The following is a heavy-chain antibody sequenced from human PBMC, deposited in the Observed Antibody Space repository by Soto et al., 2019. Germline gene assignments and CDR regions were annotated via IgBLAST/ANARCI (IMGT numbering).Heavy chain of an antibody. Sequence: GGSLRLSCAASGFTFSSYAMSWVRQAPGKGLEWVSAISGSGGSTYYADSVKGRFTISRDNSKNTLYLQMNSLRAEDTAVYYCAKVNWGYSSGYYSYDASDIWGQGTMVTVSS. CDR3: AKVNWGYSSGYYSYDASDI. CDR2: ISGSGGST. V-gene: IGHV3-23*01. D-gene: IGHD3-22*01. J-gene: IGHJ3*02. CDR1: GFTFSSYA.